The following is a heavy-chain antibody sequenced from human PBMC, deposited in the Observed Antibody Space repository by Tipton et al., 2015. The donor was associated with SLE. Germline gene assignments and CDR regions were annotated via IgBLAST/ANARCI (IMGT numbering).Heavy chain of an antibody. J-gene: IGHJ4*02. CDR3: ARDPYDSWSDYQATFDY. D-gene: IGHD3-3*01. CDR2: VYYSGFT. CDR1: GDSVSSSDYY. Sequence: GLVKPSETLSLTCTVSGDSVSSSDYYWGWIRQTPGEGLEWIGSVYYSGFTSHNPSLKSRVTMLVDTSKNQFSLRVTSVTAADTAVYYCARDPYDSWSDYQATFDYWGQGTLATVSP. V-gene: IGHV4-39*07.